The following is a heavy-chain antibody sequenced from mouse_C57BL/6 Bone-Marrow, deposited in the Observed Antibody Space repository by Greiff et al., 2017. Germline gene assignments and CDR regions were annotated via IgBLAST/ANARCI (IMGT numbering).Heavy chain of an antibody. CDR2: INPNNGGT. CDR3: AAQGKGAWLAY. J-gene: IGHJ3*01. CDR1: GYTFTDYN. Sequence: VQLQQSGPELVKPGASVKIPCMASGYTFTDYNMDWVQQSHGKSLEWIGDINPNNGGTIYNQKFTGKGTLTVAKSSSTAYMELRRLTSEDTAVDYCAAQGKGAWLAYWGQGTLVTVSA. V-gene: IGHV1-18*01.